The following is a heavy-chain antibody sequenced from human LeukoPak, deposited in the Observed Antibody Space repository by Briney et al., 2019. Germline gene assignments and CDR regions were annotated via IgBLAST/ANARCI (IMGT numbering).Heavy chain of an antibody. V-gene: IGHV4-39*01. CDR2: IYYSGST. CDR1: GGSISGSNYD. CDR3: ARRVRYQPPDY. Sequence: PSETLSLTCTVSGGSISGSNYDWGWLRQPAGRGREWIGNIYYSGSTYDNPSLKRRATISVATSKNQFSLKVSSVTAADTAVYYCARRVRYQPPDYWGQGTLVTVSS. J-gene: IGHJ4*02. D-gene: IGHD2-2*01.